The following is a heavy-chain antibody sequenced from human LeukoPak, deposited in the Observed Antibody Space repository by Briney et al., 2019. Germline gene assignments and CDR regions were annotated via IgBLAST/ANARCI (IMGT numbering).Heavy chain of an antibody. Sequence: SETLSLTCTVSGYSISSGYYWGWIRQPPGKGLEWIGSIYHGGSTYHNPSLKSRVTISVDTSKNQFSLKLSSVTAADTAVYYCARTEYSGYDYYFDYWGQGTLVTVSS. J-gene: IGHJ4*02. CDR3: ARTEYSGYDYYFDY. V-gene: IGHV4-38-2*02. D-gene: IGHD5-12*01. CDR2: IYHGGST. CDR1: GYSISSGYY.